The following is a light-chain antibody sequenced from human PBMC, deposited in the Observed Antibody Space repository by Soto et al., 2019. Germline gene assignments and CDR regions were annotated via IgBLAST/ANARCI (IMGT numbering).Light chain of an antibody. CDR3: QHYHSQSIT. V-gene: IGKV1-5*01. CDR1: ENIFKF. CDR2: AAS. Sequence: DILLIQSPATLSASVGDRITITCRASENIFKFLAWYQQRSGSAPNLLIHAASDLEKGVPSRFSGSGSGTEFTLTIDNLQPNDSATYFCQHYHSQSITFGGGTQVDVK. J-gene: IGKJ4*01.